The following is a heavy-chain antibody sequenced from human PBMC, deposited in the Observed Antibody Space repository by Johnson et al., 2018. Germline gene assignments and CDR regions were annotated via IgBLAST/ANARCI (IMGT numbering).Heavy chain of an antibody. V-gene: IGHV5-51*01. Sequence: VQLVQSGAEVKKPGESLKISCKGSGYSFTSYWIGWVRQMPGKGLEWMGIIYPGDSDTRYSPSFQGQVTISADKSISTAYLQWSSLKASDTAMYYCARGGESGYEGYYHYGMDVWGQGTTVTGSS. CDR2: IYPGDSDT. CDR1: GYSFTSYW. D-gene: IGHD5-12*01. J-gene: IGHJ6*02. CDR3: ARGGESGYEGYYHYGMDV.